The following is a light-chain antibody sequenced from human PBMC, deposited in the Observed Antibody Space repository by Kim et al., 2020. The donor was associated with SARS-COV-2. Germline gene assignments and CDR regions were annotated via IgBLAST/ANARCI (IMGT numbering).Light chain of an antibody. CDR1: SSDVGGYNY. CDR2: DVI. V-gene: IGLV2-11*01. Sequence: QSALTQSRSVSGSPGQSVTISCTGTSSDVGGYNYVSWYQQHPGKAPKLIIYDVIERPSGVPDRFSAYKSGNTASLTISGLQAEDEADYYCCSYAGSPPYVCGTGTKVTVL. J-gene: IGLJ1*01. CDR3: CSYAGSPPYV.